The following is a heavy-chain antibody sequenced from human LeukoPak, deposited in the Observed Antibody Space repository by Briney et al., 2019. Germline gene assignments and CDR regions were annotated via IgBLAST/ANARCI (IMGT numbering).Heavy chain of an antibody. CDR3: TRMTTGHDY. Sequence: PSETLSLTCAVSGVSFNDYYWSWVRQTPGKGLEWIGEINHSGYTNDSPSLKSRVTLSIDTSRKQFSLNLRSVTVADTGIYYCTRMTTGHDYWGQGTLVTVSS. CDR1: GVSFNDYY. CDR2: INHSGYT. J-gene: IGHJ4*02. D-gene: IGHD4-17*01. V-gene: IGHV4-34*01.